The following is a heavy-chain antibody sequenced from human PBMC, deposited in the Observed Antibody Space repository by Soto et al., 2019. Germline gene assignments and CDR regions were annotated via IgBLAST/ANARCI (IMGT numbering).Heavy chain of an antibody. V-gene: IGHV4-34*01. D-gene: IGHD6-13*01. CDR2: INHSGST. J-gene: IGHJ4*02. CDR3: ARAKRIAAAVTDFDY. Sequence: SETLSLTCAVYGGSFSGYYWSWIRQPPWKGLEWIGEINHSGSTNYNPSLKSRVTISVDTPKNQFSLKLSSVTAADTAVYYCARAKRIAAAVTDFDYWGQGTLVTVTS. CDR1: GGSFSGYY.